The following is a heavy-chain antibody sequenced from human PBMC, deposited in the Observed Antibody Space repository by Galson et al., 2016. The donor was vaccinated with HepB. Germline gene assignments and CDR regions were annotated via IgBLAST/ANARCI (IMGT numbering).Heavy chain of an antibody. CDR1: GFSLTTFA. CDR3: ARRHTRTSFDRLNDALDI. CDR2: ISYDGSDK. Sequence: SLRLSCAASGFSLTTFAMHWVRQAPGKGLEWVAVISYDGSDKYYADSVKGRFTISRDNPRNTLYLQMDSLEADDTAVYYCARRHTRTSFDRLNDALDIWGQGTMVTVSS. V-gene: IGHV3-30-3*01. J-gene: IGHJ3*02. D-gene: IGHD3-9*01.